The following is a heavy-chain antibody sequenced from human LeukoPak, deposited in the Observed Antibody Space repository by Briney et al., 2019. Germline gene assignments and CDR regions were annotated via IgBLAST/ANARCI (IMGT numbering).Heavy chain of an antibody. CDR3: ARDGVPAASTDNWFDP. D-gene: IGHD2-2*01. CDR2: IWYDGSNK. V-gene: IGHV3-33*01. J-gene: IGHJ5*02. Sequence: PGRSLRLSCAASGFTFSSYGMHWVRQAPGKGLEWVAVIWYDGSNKYYADSVKGRFTISRDNSKNTLYLQMNSLRAEDTAVYYCARDGVPAASTDNWFDPWGQGTLVTVSS. CDR1: GFTFSSYG.